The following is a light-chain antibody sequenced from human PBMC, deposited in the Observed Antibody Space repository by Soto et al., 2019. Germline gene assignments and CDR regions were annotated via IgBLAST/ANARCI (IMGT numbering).Light chain of an antibody. J-gene: IGKJ1*01. CDR3: QQYGSSPWT. CDR1: QSVSSSY. CDR2: DAS. V-gene: IGKV3-20*01. Sequence: PGERATLSCRASQSVSSSYLAWYQQKPGQAPRLLIYDASSRATGIPDRFSGSGSGTDFTLTISRLEPGDFAVYYCQQYGSSPWTFGQGTKVEIK.